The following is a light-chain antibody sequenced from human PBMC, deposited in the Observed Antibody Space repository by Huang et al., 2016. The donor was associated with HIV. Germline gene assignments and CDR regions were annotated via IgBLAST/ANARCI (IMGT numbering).Light chain of an antibody. CDR1: QSVLSGNNKNY. Sequence: DIVMTQSPDSLAVSLGERATINCKSSQSVLSGNNKNYLAWFQQKSGQPPKLLIYWASTRESGVPDRFSGSGSRTDFTLTINNLHPEDVAVYYCQQYFNPPVTFGPGTKVHVK. CDR3: QQYFNPPVT. J-gene: IGKJ3*01. CDR2: WAS. V-gene: IGKV4-1*01.